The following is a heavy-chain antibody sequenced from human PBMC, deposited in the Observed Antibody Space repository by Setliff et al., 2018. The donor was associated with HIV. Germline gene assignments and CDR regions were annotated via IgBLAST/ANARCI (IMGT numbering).Heavy chain of an antibody. CDR3: ARDGGGYNYGSVRYFDY. J-gene: IGHJ4*02. CDR2: ISYDGDNK. V-gene: IGHV3-30-3*01. Sequence: GGSLRLSCAASGFTFSTYAMHWVRQAPGKGLEWLAVISYDGDNKYYADSVKGRFTISRDNSKNTLYLQMNSLRAEDTAVYYCARDGGGYNYGSVRYFDYWSQGTLVTVSS. CDR1: GFTFSTYA. D-gene: IGHD5-18*01.